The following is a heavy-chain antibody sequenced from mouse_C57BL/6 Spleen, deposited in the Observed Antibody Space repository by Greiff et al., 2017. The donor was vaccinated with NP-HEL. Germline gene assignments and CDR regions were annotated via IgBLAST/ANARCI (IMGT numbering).Heavy chain of an antibody. Sequence: QVQLQQPGAELVKPGASVKMSCKASGYTFTSYWITWVKQRPGQGLEWIGDIYPGSGSTNYNEKFKSKATLTADTSSSTAYMQLSSLTSKDSAVYYGAKRKYDVWEAYAMDYWGQGTSVTVSS. J-gene: IGHJ4*01. CDR1: GYTFTSYW. V-gene: IGHV1-55*01. D-gene: IGHD2-10*02. CDR2: IYPGSGST. CDR3: AKRKYDVWEAYAMDY.